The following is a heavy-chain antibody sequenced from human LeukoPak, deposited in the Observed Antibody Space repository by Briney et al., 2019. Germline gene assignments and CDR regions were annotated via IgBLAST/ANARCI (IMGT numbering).Heavy chain of an antibody. J-gene: IGHJ5*02. CDR3: ARDLGQYYDTSDNWFDP. V-gene: IGHV3-48*01. Sequence: GGSLRLSCAASGFTFSSYRMNWVRQAPGKGLEWVSYISSSSSTIYYADSVKGRFTISRDNAKNSLYLQMNSLRAEDTAVYYCARDLGQYYDTSDNWFDPWGQGTLVTVSS. D-gene: IGHD3-22*01. CDR2: ISSSSSTI. CDR1: GFTFSSYR.